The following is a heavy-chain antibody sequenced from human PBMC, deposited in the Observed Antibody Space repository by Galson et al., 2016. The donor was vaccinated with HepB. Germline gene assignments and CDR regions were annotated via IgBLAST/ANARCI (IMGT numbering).Heavy chain of an antibody. D-gene: IGHD2-15*01. V-gene: IGHV3-21*01. Sequence: SLRLSCAASGFTFSSYSMNWVRQAPGKGLEWVSSISSSSSYIYYADSVKGRFTISRDNAKNSLYLQMNSLRAEDTAVYHCARDLSWNYFDYWGQGTLVTVSS. J-gene: IGHJ4*02. CDR1: GFTFSSYS. CDR3: ARDLSWNYFDY. CDR2: ISSSSSYI.